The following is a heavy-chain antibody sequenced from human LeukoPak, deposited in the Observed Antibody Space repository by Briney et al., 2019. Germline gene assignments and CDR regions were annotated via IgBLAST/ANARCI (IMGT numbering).Heavy chain of an antibody. CDR3: ARDDYGDYGGFDY. Sequence: PSETLSLTCTVSGGSISSYYWSWIRQPPGKGLEWIGYIYYNGSTNYNPSLKSRVTISVDTSKNQFSLKLSSVTAADTAVYYCARDDYGDYGGFDYWGQGTLVTVSS. CDR2: IYYNGST. V-gene: IGHV4-59*01. CDR1: GGSISSYY. D-gene: IGHD4-17*01. J-gene: IGHJ4*02.